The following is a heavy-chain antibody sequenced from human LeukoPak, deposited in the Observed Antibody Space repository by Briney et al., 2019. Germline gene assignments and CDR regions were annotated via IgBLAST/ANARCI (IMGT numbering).Heavy chain of an antibody. D-gene: IGHD2-2*01. J-gene: IGHJ4*02. V-gene: IGHV5-51*01. CDR3: ARRQGCSSTSCPPDY. Sequence: GESLKIFCRGSGYSFTTYWIGWVRQMPGKGLEWMGIIYPGDSDSRYTPSFQGHITMSADKSINTAYLQWSSVKASDTAMYYCARRQGCSSTSCPPDYWGQGTLVTVSP. CDR2: IYPGDSDS. CDR1: GYSFTTYW.